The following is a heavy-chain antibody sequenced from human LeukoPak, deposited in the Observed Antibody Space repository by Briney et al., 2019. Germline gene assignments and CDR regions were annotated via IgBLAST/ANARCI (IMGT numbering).Heavy chain of an antibody. J-gene: IGHJ4*02. D-gene: IGHD4-23*01. CDR1: GGSITSSSYY. Sequence: PSETLSLTCTASGGSITSSSYYWGWIRQPPGKGLEWIGTIYYRGSTYYNPSLKSRVSISVDTSKNQFSLRLTPVTATDTAVYYCARQGDGGRAFDYWGQGILVTVSS. CDR2: IYYRGST. CDR3: ARQGDGGRAFDY. V-gene: IGHV4-39*01.